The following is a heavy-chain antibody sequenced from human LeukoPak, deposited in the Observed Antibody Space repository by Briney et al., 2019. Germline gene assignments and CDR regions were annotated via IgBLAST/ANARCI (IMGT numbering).Heavy chain of an antibody. CDR1: GFTFSSYA. J-gene: IGHJ4*02. CDR3: AREHYDSSFDY. D-gene: IGHD3-22*01. CDR2: INSDGSAT. Sequence: GGSLRLSCAASGFTFSSYAMHWVRQAPGKGLVWVSHINSDGSATRYADSVKGRFTISRDNAMNTLYLQMNSLRGEDTAVYYCAREHYDSSFDYWGQGTLVTVSS. V-gene: IGHV3-74*01.